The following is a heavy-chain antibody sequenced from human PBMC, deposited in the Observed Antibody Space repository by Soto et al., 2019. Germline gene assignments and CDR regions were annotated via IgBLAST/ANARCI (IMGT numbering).Heavy chain of an antibody. V-gene: IGHV1-3*01. D-gene: IGHD2-15*01. CDR1: GYTFTSYA. CDR2: INAGNGNT. CDR3: AKGEWSYCRGGSCYYFDY. Sequence: ASVKVSCKASGYTFTSYAMHWVRQAPGQRLEWMGWINAGNGNTKYPQKFQGRVTITRDTSASTAYMELSSLRSEDTAVYYCAKGEWSYCRGGSCYYFDYWGQGTLVTVSS. J-gene: IGHJ4*02.